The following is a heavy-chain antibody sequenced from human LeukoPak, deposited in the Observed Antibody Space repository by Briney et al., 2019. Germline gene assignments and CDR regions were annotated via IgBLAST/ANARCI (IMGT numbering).Heavy chain of an antibody. CDR3: AKDMGVDTAMVTSFYFDY. D-gene: IGHD5-18*01. V-gene: IGHV3-23*01. J-gene: IGHJ4*02. CDR1: GFTFSSYA. CDR2: ISGSGGST. Sequence: GGSLRLSSAASGFTFSSYAMSWVRQAPGKGLEWVSAISGSGGSTYYAESVKGRFTISRDNSKNTLYLQMNSLRAEDTAVYYCAKDMGVDTAMVTSFYFDYWGQGTLVTVSS.